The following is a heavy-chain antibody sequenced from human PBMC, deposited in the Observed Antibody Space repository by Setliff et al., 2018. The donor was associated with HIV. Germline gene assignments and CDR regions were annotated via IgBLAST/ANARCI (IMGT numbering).Heavy chain of an antibody. D-gene: IGHD3-9*01. CDR3: AAPRGMSTILVY. J-gene: IGHJ4*02. V-gene: IGHV4-34*01. Sequence: SETLSLTCAVYGGSLSGYHWSWIRQSPGKGLGWIGEVNHSGSTNYNPSLKSRAIISIDTSKKQFSLKLTSVTAADTATYYCAAPRGMSTILVYWGQGSLVTVSS. CDR1: GGSLSGYH. CDR2: VNHSGST.